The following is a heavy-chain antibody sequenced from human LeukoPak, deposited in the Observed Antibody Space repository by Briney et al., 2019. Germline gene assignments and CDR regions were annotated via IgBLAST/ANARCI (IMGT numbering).Heavy chain of an antibody. CDR2: IYTSGST. Sequence: SQTLSLTCTVSGGSISSGSYHWSWIRQPAGKGLEWIGRIYTSGSTNYNPSLKSRVTISVDTSKNQFSLKLSSVTAADTAVYYCARDHSWELLDAFDIWGQGTMVTVSS. J-gene: IGHJ3*02. V-gene: IGHV4-61*02. CDR1: GGSISSGSYH. CDR3: ARDHSWELLDAFDI. D-gene: IGHD1-26*01.